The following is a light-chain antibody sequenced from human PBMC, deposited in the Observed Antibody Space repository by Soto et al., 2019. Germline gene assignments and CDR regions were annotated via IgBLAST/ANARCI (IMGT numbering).Light chain of an antibody. CDR1: QSVSSY. Sequence: EIVWRQSPATLSLPPGEGATLSFRASQSVSSYLAWYQQKPGQAPRLLIYDASNRATGIPARFSGSGSGTEFTLTSSSLQPDDIATYYCQHYYISPHFGGGSKVDIK. CDR3: QHYYISPH. CDR2: DAS. J-gene: IGKJ4*01. V-gene: IGKV3-11*01.